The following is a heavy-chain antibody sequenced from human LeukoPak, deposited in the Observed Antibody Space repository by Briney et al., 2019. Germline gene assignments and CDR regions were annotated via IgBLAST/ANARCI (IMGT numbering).Heavy chain of an antibody. CDR3: ARGTGSYYSLGY. Sequence: PGGSLRLSCAASGFTFSSYWMHWVRQAPGKGLVWVSRINSDESSTSYADSVKGRFTISRDNAKNTLYLQMDGLRAEDTAMYYCARGTGSYYSLGYWGQGTLVTVSS. CDR1: GFTFSSYW. D-gene: IGHD1-26*01. J-gene: IGHJ4*02. CDR2: INSDESST. V-gene: IGHV3-74*01.